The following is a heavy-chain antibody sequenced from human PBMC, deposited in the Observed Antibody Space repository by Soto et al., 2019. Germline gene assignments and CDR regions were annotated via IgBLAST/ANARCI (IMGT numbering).Heavy chain of an antibody. CDR1: GFILTDHY. D-gene: IGHD1-26*01. Sequence: PGGSLRLSCAASGFILTDHYMDWVRQAPGKGLEWVGRTTNKAKSYTTEYAASVKGRFTISRDDSKNSLYLHMNSLKTEDTAVYYCASLAGAKEGLDYWGQGTLVIVSS. V-gene: IGHV3-72*01. CDR2: TTNKAKSYTT. CDR3: ASLAGAKEGLDY. J-gene: IGHJ4*02.